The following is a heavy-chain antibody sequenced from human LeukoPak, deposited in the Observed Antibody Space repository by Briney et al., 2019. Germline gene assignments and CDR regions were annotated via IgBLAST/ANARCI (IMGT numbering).Heavy chain of an antibody. CDR2: ISGSGGST. Sequence: GGSLRLSCAASGFSFSSYAMSWVRQAPGKGLERVPAISGSGGSTYYADSVKGRFTISRDNSKNTLYLQMNSLRAEDTAVYYCATHEYYYGSGSYYNVDYWGQGTLVTVSS. CDR3: ATHEYYYGSGSYYNVDY. J-gene: IGHJ4*02. CDR1: GFSFSSYA. D-gene: IGHD3-10*01. V-gene: IGHV3-23*01.